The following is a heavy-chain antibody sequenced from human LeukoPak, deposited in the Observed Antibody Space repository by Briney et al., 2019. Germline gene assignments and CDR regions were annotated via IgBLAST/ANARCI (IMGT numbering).Heavy chain of an antibody. J-gene: IGHJ4*02. V-gene: IGHV3-23*01. D-gene: IGHD5-18*01. Sequence: QPGGSLRLSCAASGFTFSSYAMSWVRQAPGKGLEWVSAISGSGGSTYYADSVKGRFTISRDNSKNTLYLQMNSLRAEDTAVYYCARVLIGGYSYGDPLDYWGQGTLVTVSS. CDR1: GFTFSSYA. CDR2: ISGSGGST. CDR3: ARVLIGGYSYGDPLDY.